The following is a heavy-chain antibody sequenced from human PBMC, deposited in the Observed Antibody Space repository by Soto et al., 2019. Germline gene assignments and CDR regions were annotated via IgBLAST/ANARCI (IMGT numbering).Heavy chain of an antibody. CDR1: GGTFSSYP. J-gene: IGHJ6*02. D-gene: IGHD1-1*01. CDR2: IIPLFGTA. V-gene: IGHV1-69*01. Sequence: QGQLVQAGGDVKKPGSSVKVSCKASGGTFSSYPISWVRQAPGQGLEWMGGIIPLFGTADYAQKFQGRVTFPPDESTSTAYMELSSRKSKDTAVYSCARGGNSNYNYGRTVWGQGTTVTVSS. CDR3: ARGGNSNYNYGRTV.